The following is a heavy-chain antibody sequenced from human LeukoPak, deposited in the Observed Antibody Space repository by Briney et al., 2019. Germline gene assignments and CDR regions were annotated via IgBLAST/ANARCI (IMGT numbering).Heavy chain of an antibody. Sequence: GRSLRLSCAASGFTFSSYSMNWVRQAPGEGLEWVSSISSSSSYIYYADSVKGRFTISRDNAKNSLYLQMNSLRAEDTAVYYCARDLTVVTAPSYFDYWGQGTLVTVSS. D-gene: IGHD4-23*01. CDR2: ISSSSSYI. V-gene: IGHV3-21*01. J-gene: IGHJ4*02. CDR1: GFTFSSYS. CDR3: ARDLTVVTAPSYFDY.